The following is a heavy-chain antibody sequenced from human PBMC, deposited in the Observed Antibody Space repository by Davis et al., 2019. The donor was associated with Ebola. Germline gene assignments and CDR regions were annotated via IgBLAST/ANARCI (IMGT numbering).Heavy chain of an antibody. CDR1: GGSIISSSSY. Sequence: MPSETLSLTCTVSGGSIISSSSYWGWIRQPPRKGLEWIGSIYYSGITYYNPSLKSRVTISVDTSKNQFSLKLSSVTAADTAVYYCARALYSSGSFDYWGQGTLVTVSS. CDR2: IYYSGIT. D-gene: IGHD6-19*01. V-gene: IGHV4-39*07. J-gene: IGHJ4*02. CDR3: ARALYSSGSFDY.